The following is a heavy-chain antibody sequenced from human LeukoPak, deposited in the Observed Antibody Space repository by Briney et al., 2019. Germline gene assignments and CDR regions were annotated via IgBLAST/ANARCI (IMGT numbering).Heavy chain of an antibody. CDR1: GFTFSSYA. D-gene: IGHD5-18*01. CDR3: ARDILMDTAMVPPIPFDY. V-gene: IGHV3-30-3*01. Sequence: GGSLRLSCAASGFTFSSYAMHWVRQAPGRGLEWVAVISYDGSNKYYADSVKGRFTISRDNSKNTLYLQMNSLRAEDTAVYYCARDILMDTAMVPPIPFDYWGQGTLVTVSS. J-gene: IGHJ4*02. CDR2: ISYDGSNK.